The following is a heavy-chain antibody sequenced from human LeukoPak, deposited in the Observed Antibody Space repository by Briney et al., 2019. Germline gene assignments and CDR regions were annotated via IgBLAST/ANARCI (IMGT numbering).Heavy chain of an antibody. CDR2: IYHSGST. Sequence: SETLPLTCTVSGYSISSGYYWAWIRQPPGKGLEWIGTIYHSGSTYFNPSLKSRVTISLDTSKNQFSLKVRSVTAADTAMYYCARAGEVAATGYWGQGTLVIVSS. CDR1: GYSISSGYY. D-gene: IGHD2-15*01. CDR3: ARAGEVAATGY. V-gene: IGHV4-38-2*02. J-gene: IGHJ4*02.